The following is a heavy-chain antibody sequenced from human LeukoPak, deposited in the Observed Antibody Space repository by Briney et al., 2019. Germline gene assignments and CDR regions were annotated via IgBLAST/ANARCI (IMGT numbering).Heavy chain of an antibody. CDR2: IYHTGST. J-gene: IGHJ6*02. CDR3: ARELPSYSYYYGMDV. V-gene: IGHV4-38-2*02. D-gene: IGHD5-18*01. Sequence: PSETLSLTCTVSGYSISSGYYWGWIRQPPGRGLEWIGSIYHTGSTYYNPSLKSRVTISVDTSKNQFSLKLRSVTAADTAVYYCARELPSYSYYYGMDVWGQGTTVTVSS. CDR1: GYSISSGYY.